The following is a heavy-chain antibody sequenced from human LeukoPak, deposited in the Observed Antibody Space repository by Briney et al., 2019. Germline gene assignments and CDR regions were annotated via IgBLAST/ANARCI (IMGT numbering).Heavy chain of an antibody. D-gene: IGHD3-10*01. V-gene: IGHV4-59*01. Sequence: PSETLSLTCTVSGGSISSYYWSWIRQPPGKGLEWIGYIYSSGSTNYNPSLKSRVTISIDTSKNQFSLKLNSVTAADTAVYYCARSSYYYAADAFDIWGQGTMVTVSS. CDR1: GGSISSYY. J-gene: IGHJ3*02. CDR2: IYSSGST. CDR3: ARSSYYYAADAFDI.